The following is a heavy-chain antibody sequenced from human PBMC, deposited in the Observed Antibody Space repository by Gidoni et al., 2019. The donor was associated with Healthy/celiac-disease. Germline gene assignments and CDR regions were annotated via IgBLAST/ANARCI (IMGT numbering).Heavy chain of an antibody. V-gene: IGHV1-69*04. J-gene: IGHJ4*02. D-gene: IGHD4-17*01. CDR1: GGTFSSYA. CDR2: IIPILGIA. CDR3: AREREEVNTDNGDY. Sequence: QLQLVQSGAEVTKLGYSVQVPCKAPGGTFSSYAISWVRQAPGQGLEWMGRIIPILGIANYEQKFQGRGTITADKSTSTAYMERSRLRSEDTAVYYCAREREEVNTDNGDYWGQGTLVTVSS.